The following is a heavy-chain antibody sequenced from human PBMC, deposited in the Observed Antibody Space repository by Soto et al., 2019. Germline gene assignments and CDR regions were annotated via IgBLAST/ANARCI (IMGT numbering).Heavy chain of an antibody. CDR2: INSDGSRT. V-gene: IGHV3-74*01. CDR1: GFTFSSYW. Sequence: GGSLRLSCAASGFTFSSYWMHWVRQAPGEGLIWVSRINSDGSRTTYADSVKGRFTISRDNAKNTVYLQMNSLSAEDTAVYYCARIGTGYYYMDVWGKGTTVTVSS. CDR3: ARIGTGYYYMDV. J-gene: IGHJ6*03. D-gene: IGHD1-1*01.